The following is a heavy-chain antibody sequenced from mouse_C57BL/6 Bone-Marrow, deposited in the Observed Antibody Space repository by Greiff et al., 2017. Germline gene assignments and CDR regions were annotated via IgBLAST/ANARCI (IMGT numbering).Heavy chain of an antibody. D-gene: IGHD1-1*01. V-gene: IGHV1-26*01. Sequence: EVQLQQSGPELVKPGASVKISCKASGYTFTDYYMNWVKQSHGKSLEWIGDINPNNGGTSYNKKFKGKATLTVDKSSSTAYMEHRSLTSEDSAVCYCAREAITTVVARGGWGQGTLVTVSA. CDR1: GYTFTDYY. CDR2: INPNNGGT. CDR3: AREAITTVVARGG. J-gene: IGHJ3*02.